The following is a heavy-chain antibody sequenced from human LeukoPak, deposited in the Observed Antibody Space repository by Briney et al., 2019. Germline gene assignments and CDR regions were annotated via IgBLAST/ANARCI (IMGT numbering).Heavy chain of an antibody. CDR1: GGSTSSNYY. Sequence: SETLSLTCTVSGGSTSSNYYWGWIRQPPGKDLEWIGSIYYSGSTYYNPSLKSRVTISVDTSRNQFSLKLSSVTAADTAVYYCAGANFDIWGQGTMVTVSS. CDR3: AGANFDI. V-gene: IGHV4-39*07. J-gene: IGHJ3*02. CDR2: IYYSGST.